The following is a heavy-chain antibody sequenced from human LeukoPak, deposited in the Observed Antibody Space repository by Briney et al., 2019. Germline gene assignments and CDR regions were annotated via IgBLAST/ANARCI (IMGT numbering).Heavy chain of an antibody. CDR2: IKQDGSEK. V-gene: IGHV3-7*01. CDR1: GFTFSDYY. J-gene: IGHJ4*02. Sequence: GGSLRLSCAASGFTFSDYYMSWVRQAPGKGLEWVANIKQDGSEKYYVDSVKGRFTISRDNAKNSLYLQMNSLRAEDTAVYYCASALYDYAERGYWGQGTLVTVSS. D-gene: IGHD3-16*01. CDR3: ASALYDYAERGY.